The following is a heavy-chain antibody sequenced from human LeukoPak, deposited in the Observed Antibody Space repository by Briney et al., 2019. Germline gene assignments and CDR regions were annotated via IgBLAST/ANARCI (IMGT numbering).Heavy chain of an antibody. V-gene: IGHV4-59*08. CDR3: ASGEPRYYYFDY. CDR1: GGSISSYY. D-gene: IGHD1-26*01. J-gene: IGHJ4*02. CDR2: IYYSGST. Sequence: SETLSLTCTVSGGSISSYYWSWIRQPPGKGLEWIGYIYYSGSTNYNPSLKSRVTISVDTSKNQFSLKLSCVTAADTAVYYCASGEPRYYYFDYWGQGTLVTVSS.